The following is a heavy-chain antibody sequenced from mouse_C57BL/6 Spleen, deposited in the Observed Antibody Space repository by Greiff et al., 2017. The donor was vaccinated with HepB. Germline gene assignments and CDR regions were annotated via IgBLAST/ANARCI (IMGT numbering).Heavy chain of an antibody. D-gene: IGHD2-4*01. CDR2: IYPGVGDT. V-gene: IGHV1-80*01. CDR3: ARGGYDYGGMDY. Sequence: QVQLKQSGAELVKPGASVKISCKASGYAFSSYWMNWVKQRPGKGLEWIGQIYPGVGDTNYNGKFKGKATLTADKSSSTAYMQLSSLTSEDSAVYFCARGGYDYGGMDYWGQGTSVTVSS. J-gene: IGHJ4*01. CDR1: GYAFSSYW.